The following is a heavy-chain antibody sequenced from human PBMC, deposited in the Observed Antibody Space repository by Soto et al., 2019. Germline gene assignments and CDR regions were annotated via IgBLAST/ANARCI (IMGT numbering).Heavy chain of an antibody. CDR3: AGASSGWYFGSDY. Sequence: QVQLVQSGAEMKKPGASVKLSCKASGYTFTSYAIHWVRQAPGQRLEWMGWIDAGNGNINYSQNFQGRVTITRDTSASTVYMELSSLRSEDSAVYYCAGASSGWYFGSDYWGQGTLVTVSS. V-gene: IGHV1-3*01. CDR2: IDAGNGNI. CDR1: GYTFTSYA. J-gene: IGHJ4*02. D-gene: IGHD6-19*01.